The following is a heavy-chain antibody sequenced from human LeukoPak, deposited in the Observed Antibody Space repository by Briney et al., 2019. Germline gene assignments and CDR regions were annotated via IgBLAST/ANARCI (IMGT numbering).Heavy chain of an antibody. CDR3: VAGAWGARDSFDL. CDR2: ISDDGRRK. J-gene: IGHJ3*01. D-gene: IGHD7-27*01. Sequence: GGSLRLSCAASGFSFISYGMHWVRQAPGKGLEWVGVISDDGRRKDYADSVKGRFTISRDNSKDTLYLQMNSLRAEDTAVYYCVAGAWGARDSFDLWGRGTMVTVSS. V-gene: IGHV3-30*03. CDR1: GFSFISYG.